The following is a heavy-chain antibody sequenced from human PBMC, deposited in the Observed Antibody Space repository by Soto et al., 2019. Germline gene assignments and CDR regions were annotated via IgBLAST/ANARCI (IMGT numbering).Heavy chain of an antibody. CDR2: IIPIFGTA. CDR3: ARRIIRRDSTGFYNLDY. Sequence: QVQLVQSGAEVKKPGSSVKVSCKASGGTFSSYAISWVRQAPGQGLEWMGGIIPIFGTANYAQKFQGRVTITADESTSTAYMELSSVRSVDTALYYCARRIIRRDSTGFYNLDYWGQGTLVTVSS. CDR1: GGTFSSYA. V-gene: IGHV1-69*01. D-gene: IGHD3-22*01. J-gene: IGHJ4*02.